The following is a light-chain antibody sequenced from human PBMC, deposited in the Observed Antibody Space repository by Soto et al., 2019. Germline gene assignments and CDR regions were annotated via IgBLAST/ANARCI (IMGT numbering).Light chain of an antibody. V-gene: IGKV2-30*01. Sequence: DVVMTQSPLSLPVTLGQSASISCRSSQSLETSDGDTYLNWFHQRPGQSPRRLIYKVSKRGSGVPDRFSGSGSGTDFKMKITRVEAEDVGVYYCMQTTHWPRTFGQGTKVDSK. CDR2: KVS. CDR3: MQTTHWPRT. CDR1: QSLETSDGDTY. J-gene: IGKJ1*01.